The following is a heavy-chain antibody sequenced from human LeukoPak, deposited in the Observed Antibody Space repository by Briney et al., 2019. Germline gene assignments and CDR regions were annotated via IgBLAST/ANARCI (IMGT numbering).Heavy chain of an antibody. CDR2: ITSSSSSL. Sequence: PGGSLRLSCAASGFTFSSYSMNWVRQAPGEGLEWVSSITSSSSSLYYADSVKGRFTISRDNAKNSLYLQMNSLRAEDTAVYYCARAGAYHFDNWGQGTLVTVSS. CDR3: ARAGAYHFDN. D-gene: IGHD3-16*01. CDR1: GFTFSSYS. V-gene: IGHV3-21*06. J-gene: IGHJ4*02.